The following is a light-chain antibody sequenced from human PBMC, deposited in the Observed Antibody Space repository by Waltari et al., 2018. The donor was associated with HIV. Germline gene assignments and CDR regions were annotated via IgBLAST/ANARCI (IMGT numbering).Light chain of an antibody. J-gene: IGLJ2*01. Sequence: QSALTQPASVSGSPGQSITISCTGTSSDVGIYNFVSWYQQHPGKVPKLIIYEVSKRPSGVSYRFSGSKSGDTASLTSSGLQAEDEADYYCCSYAGSSTLIFGGGTKLTVL. CDR1: SSDVGIYNF. CDR2: EVS. V-gene: IGLV2-23*02. CDR3: CSYAGSSTLI.